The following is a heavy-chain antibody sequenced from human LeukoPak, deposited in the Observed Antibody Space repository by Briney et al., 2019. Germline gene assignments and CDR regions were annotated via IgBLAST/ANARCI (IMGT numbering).Heavy chain of an antibody. CDR3: ARVSYDSSGVWANNDAFDI. Sequence: SETLSLTCTVSGYSISSGYYWGWIRQPPGKGLEWIGSIYHSGSTYYNPSLKSRVTISVDTSKNQFSLKLSSVTAADTAVYYCARVSYDSSGVWANNDAFDIWGQGTMVTVSS. CDR1: GYSISSGYY. V-gene: IGHV4-38-2*02. J-gene: IGHJ3*02. D-gene: IGHD3-22*01. CDR2: IYHSGST.